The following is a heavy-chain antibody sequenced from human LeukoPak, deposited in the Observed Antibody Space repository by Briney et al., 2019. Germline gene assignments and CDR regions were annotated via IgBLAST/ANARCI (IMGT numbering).Heavy chain of an antibody. Sequence: GGSLRLSCAASGFTFSSYSMNWVRQAPGKGLEWVSSISSSSSYIYYADSVKGRFTISRDNAKNSLYLQMNSLRAEDTAVYYCARDKWFGETDYWGQGTLVTVSS. V-gene: IGHV3-21*01. J-gene: IGHJ4*02. CDR2: ISSSSSYI. CDR3: ARDKWFGETDY. CDR1: GFTFSSYS. D-gene: IGHD3-10*01.